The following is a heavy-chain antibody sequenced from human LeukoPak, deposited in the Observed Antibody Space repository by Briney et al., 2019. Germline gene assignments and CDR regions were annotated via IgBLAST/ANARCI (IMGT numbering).Heavy chain of an antibody. J-gene: IGHJ4*02. V-gene: IGHV4-59*01. Sequence: PSETLSLTCAVSGASISTYYWTWIRQPPGKGLEWIGYIFSSETTNYNPSLKSRVIISIDTSVNHVSLRLTSVTAADTAVYYCAGGYSSAWSMYWGQGSLVTVSS. CDR1: GASISTYY. CDR3: AGGYSSAWSMY. CDR2: IFSSETT. D-gene: IGHD6-13*01.